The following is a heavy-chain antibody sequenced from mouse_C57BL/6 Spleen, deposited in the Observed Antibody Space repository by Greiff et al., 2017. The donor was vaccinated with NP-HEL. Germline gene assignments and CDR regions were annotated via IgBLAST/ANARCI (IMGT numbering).Heavy chain of an antibody. CDR2: INPSNGGP. V-gene: IGHV1-53*01. CDR3: AREGIQWYLLGYFDV. CDR1: GYTFTSYW. Sequence: QVQLQQPGTELVKPGASVKLSCKASGYTFTSYWMHWVKQRPGQGLEWIGNINPSNGGPNYNEKFKSKATLTVDKSSSTAYMQLSSLTSEDSAVYYCAREGIQWYLLGYFDVWGTGTTVTVSS. D-gene: IGHD2-1*01. J-gene: IGHJ1*03.